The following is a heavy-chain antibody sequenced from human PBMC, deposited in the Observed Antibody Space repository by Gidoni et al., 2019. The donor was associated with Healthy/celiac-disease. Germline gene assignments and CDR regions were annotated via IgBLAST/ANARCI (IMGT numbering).Heavy chain of an antibody. D-gene: IGHD5-18*01. CDR2: SYYSGST. V-gene: IGHV4-59*08. J-gene: IGHJ4*02. CDR3: ARHGDIQLWSQYFDY. CDR1: GGSISSYY. Sequence: QVQLQESGPGLVKPSETLSLTCTVSGGSISSYYWSWIRQPPGKGLEWIGYSYYSGSTNYNPSLKSRVTISVDTSKNQFSLKLSSVTAADTAVYYCARHGDIQLWSQYFDYWGQGTLVTVSS.